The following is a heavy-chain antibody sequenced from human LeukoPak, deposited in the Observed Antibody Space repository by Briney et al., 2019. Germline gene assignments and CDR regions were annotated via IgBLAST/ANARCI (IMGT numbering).Heavy chain of an antibody. Sequence: GGSLRLSCAASGFFSSYGMHWVRQAPGKGLEWVANIKQDGSEKYYVDSVKGRFTISRDNAKNSLYLQMNSLRAEDTAVYYCARDGLALLWFGELLADYYMDVWGKGTTVTISS. V-gene: IGHV3-7*01. D-gene: IGHD3-10*01. CDR3: ARDGLALLWFGELLADYYMDV. J-gene: IGHJ6*03. CDR1: GFFSSYG. CDR2: IKQDGSEK.